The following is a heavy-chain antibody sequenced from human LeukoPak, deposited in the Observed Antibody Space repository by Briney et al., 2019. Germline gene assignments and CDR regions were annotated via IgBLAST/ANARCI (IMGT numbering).Heavy chain of an antibody. V-gene: IGHV3-30-3*01. D-gene: IGHD3-22*01. CDR1: GYTFTSYG. J-gene: IGHJ1*01. Sequence: SCKASGYTFTSYGISWVRQAPGKGLEWVAVISYDGSNKYYADSVKGRFTISRDNSKNTLYLQMNSLRAEDTAVYYCATYSSLNRREFQFWGQGTLLTVSS. CDR2: ISYDGSNK. CDR3: ATYSSLNRREFQF.